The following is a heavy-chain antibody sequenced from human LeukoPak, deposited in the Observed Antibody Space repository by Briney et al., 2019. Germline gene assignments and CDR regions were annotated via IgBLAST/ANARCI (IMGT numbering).Heavy chain of an antibody. CDR1: GGSFSGYY. V-gene: IGHV4-34*01. CDR3: AREVGQIDY. Sequence: SETLSLTCAVYGGSFSGYYWSWIRQPPGKGLEWIGEINHSGSTNYNQSLKSRVTISVDTSKNQFSLKLSSVTAADTAVYYCAREVGQIDYWGQGTLVTVSS. CDR2: INHSGST. J-gene: IGHJ4*02.